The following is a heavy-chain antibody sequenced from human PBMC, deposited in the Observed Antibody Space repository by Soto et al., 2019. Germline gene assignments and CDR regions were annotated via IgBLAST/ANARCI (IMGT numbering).Heavy chain of an antibody. J-gene: IGHJ4*02. CDR3: ARTVGAAYYFDF. CDR1: GDSMTKYY. CDR2: VYMSGST. V-gene: IGHV4-4*07. Sequence: SETLSLTCIVSGDSMTKYYWSWLRQPAGKGLEWIGRVYMSGSTNYNPSLKSRVTMSIDTSNNHFSLDLKSVTAADTAVYYCARTVGAAYYFDFWGQGALVTVSS. D-gene: IGHD1-26*01.